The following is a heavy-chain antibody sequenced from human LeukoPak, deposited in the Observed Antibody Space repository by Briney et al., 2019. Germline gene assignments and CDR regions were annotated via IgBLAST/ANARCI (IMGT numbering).Heavy chain of an antibody. Sequence: QPGGSLRLSCAASGFTFSSYAMHWVRQAPGKGLEWVAAITYDGSNKYYINSVKGRFTISRDNSKNTLYLQMNGLRVEDTAVYYCAKPPNGYLWYFDLWGRGALVTVSS. CDR2: ITYDGSNK. J-gene: IGHJ2*01. V-gene: IGHV3-30-3*02. D-gene: IGHD5-24*01. CDR1: GFTFSSYA. CDR3: AKPPNGYLWYFDL.